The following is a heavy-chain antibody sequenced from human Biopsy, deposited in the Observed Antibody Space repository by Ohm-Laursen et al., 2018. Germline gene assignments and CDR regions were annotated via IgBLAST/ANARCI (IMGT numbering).Heavy chain of an antibody. V-gene: IGHV4-59*01. CDR3: ARATNSTGWPYYYFYGMDV. CDR2: IYYSGST. J-gene: IGHJ6*02. Sequence: GTLSLTCSVSGGSISSGYWSWIRQTPGKGLEWIGYIYYSGSTNYNPSLKSRVTISVDTSKNQFSLRLNPVTAADTAVYYCARATNSTGWPYYYFYGMDVWGQGTTVTVSS. CDR1: GGSISSGY. D-gene: IGHD2/OR15-2a*01.